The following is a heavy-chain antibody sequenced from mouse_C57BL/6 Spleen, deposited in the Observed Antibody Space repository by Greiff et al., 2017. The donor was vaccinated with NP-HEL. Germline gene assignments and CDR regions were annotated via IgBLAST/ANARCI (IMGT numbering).Heavy chain of an antibody. Sequence: VQLKQSGAELVRPGASVKLSCTASGFNIKDDYMHWVKQRPEQGLEWIGWIDPANGDTEYASKFQGKATITADTSSNTAYLQLSSLTAEDTAVYYCTTGSFAYWGQGTLVTVSA. J-gene: IGHJ3*01. CDR1: GFNIKDDY. CDR3: TTGSFAY. V-gene: IGHV14-4*01. CDR2: IDPANGDT.